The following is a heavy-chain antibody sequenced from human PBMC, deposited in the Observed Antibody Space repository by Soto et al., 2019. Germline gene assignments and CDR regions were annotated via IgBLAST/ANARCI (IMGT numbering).Heavy chain of an antibody. J-gene: IGHJ6*02. CDR2: IRRKANSYTT. D-gene: IGHD6-19*01. CDR3: AIVGGWSGGSNDMDV. V-gene: IGHV3-72*01. CDR1: GLIFSDYH. Sequence: EVQLVESGGGLVQPGGSLRLSCAASGLIFSDYHMDWVRQAPGKGLEWVGRIRRKANSYTTEYAASVKGRFTISRDDSKNSMDLQKNSLKTEDTAGFYCAIVGGWSGGSNDMDVWGQGTTVTVSS.